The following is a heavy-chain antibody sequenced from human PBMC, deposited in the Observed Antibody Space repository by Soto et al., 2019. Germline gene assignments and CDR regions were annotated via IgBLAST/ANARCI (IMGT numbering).Heavy chain of an antibody. D-gene: IGHD2-2*01. Sequence: PGGSLRLSCAASGFTFSSYSMNWVRQAPGKGLEWVSSISSSSSYIYYADSVKGRFTISRDNAKNSLYLQMNSLRAEDTAVYYCARGPSFIVVVPAAIYYWGQGTLVTVS. V-gene: IGHV3-21*01. CDR2: ISSSSSYI. J-gene: IGHJ4*02. CDR1: GFTFSSYS. CDR3: ARGPSFIVVVPAAIYY.